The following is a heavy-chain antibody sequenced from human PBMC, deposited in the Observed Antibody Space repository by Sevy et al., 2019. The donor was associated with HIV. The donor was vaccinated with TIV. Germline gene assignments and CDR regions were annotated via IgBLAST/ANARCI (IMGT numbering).Heavy chain of an antibody. Sequence: GGSLRLSCAASGFTFSSYAMSWVRQAPGKGLEWVSAISGSGGSTYYADSVKGRFTISRDNSKRTLYLQMNSLRAEDTAVYYCAKPIAAAEGYFDYWGQGTLVTVSS. J-gene: IGHJ4*02. CDR1: GFTFSSYA. CDR2: ISGSGGST. CDR3: AKPIAAAEGYFDY. V-gene: IGHV3-23*01. D-gene: IGHD6-13*01.